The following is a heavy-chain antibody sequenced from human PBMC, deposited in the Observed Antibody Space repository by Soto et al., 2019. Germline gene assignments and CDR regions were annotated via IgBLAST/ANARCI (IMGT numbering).Heavy chain of an antibody. V-gene: IGHV1-69*08. Sequence: QVQLVQSGAEVKKPGSSVKVSCKASGGTFSSYTISWVRQAPGQGLEWMGRIIPILGIANYAQKFQGRVTITADKSTSTAYMELSSLRSEDTAVYYCGRELYSRSSHFDYWGQGTLVTVSS. J-gene: IGHJ4*02. CDR3: GRELYSRSSHFDY. D-gene: IGHD6-6*01. CDR2: IIPILGIA. CDR1: GGTFSSYT.